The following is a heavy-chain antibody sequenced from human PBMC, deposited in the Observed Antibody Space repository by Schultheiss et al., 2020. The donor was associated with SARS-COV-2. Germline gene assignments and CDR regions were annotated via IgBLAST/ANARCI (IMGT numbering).Heavy chain of an antibody. J-gene: IGHJ5*02. CDR2: INHSGST. V-gene: IGHV4-34*01. CDR3: ARTLPNWFDP. Sequence: SETLSLTCAVYGGSFSGYYWSWIRQPPGKGLEWIGEINHSGSTYYNPSLKSRVTISVDTSKNQFSLKLSSVTAADTAVYYCARTLPNWFDPWGQGTLVTVSS. CDR1: GGSFSGYY.